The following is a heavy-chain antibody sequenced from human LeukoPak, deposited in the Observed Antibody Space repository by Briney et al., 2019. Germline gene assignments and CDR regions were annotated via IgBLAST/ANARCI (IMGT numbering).Heavy chain of an antibody. CDR2: IYYSGST. CDR3: ARHAPMGYCSSTSCWGFDY. Sequence: PSETLSLTCTVSGGSISSSSYYWGWIRQPPGKGLEWIGSIYYSGSTYYNPSLKSRVTISVDTSKNQFSLKLSSVTAADTAVYYCARHAPMGYCSSTSCWGFDYWGQGTLVTVSS. D-gene: IGHD2-2*01. CDR1: GGSISSSSYY. V-gene: IGHV4-39*01. J-gene: IGHJ4*02.